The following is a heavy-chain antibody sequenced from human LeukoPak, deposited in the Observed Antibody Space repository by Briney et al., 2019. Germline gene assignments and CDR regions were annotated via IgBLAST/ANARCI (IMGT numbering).Heavy chain of an antibody. CDR3: ARLVRYSYGYVDY. CDR2: IYSGGST. D-gene: IGHD5-18*01. J-gene: IGHJ4*02. Sequence: GGSLRLSCAVSGFTFSSYAMIWVRQAPGKGLEWVSVIYSGGSTYYADSVKGRFTISRDNSKNTLYLQMNSLRAEDTAVYYCARLVRYSYGYVDYWGQGTLVTVSS. V-gene: IGHV3-66*01. CDR1: GFTFSSYA.